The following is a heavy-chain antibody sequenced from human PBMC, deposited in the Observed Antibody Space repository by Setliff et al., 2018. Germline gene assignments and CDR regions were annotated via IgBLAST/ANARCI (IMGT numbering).Heavy chain of an antibody. J-gene: IGHJ4*02. CDR3: ARSRGGLLWFGNCDY. CDR2: ISSSGSTI. D-gene: IGHD3-10*01. Sequence: GGSLRLSCAASGFTFSTYEMNWIRQAPGKGLEWVSYISSSGSTIYYADSVKGRFTISRDNAKNSLYLQMNSLRAEDTAVYYCARSRGGLLWFGNCDYWGQGTLVTVSS. V-gene: IGHV3-48*03. CDR1: GFTFSTYE.